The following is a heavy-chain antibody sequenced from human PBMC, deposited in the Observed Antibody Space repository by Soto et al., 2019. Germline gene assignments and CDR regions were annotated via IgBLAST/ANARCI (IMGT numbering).Heavy chain of an antibody. Sequence: ASVKVSCKASGYSFNSYGISWVRQAPGQGLEWMGWISAYNGNRNYAQKFQGRVTMTTDTSTSTAYMELRSLRSDDTAGYNCASHGPPLDYWGQGSPVTVSS. CDR2: ISAYNGNR. CDR1: GYSFNSYG. CDR3: ASHGPPLDY. J-gene: IGHJ4*02. V-gene: IGHV1-18*01.